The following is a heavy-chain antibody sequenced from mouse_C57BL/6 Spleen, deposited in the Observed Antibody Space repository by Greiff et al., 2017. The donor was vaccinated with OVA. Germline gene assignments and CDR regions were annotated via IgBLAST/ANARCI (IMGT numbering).Heavy chain of an antibody. CDR1: LFSFPLYF. V-gene: IGHV2-9*01. J-gene: IGHJ4*01. D-gene: IGHD3-2*02. CDR2: IWGGGST. Sequence: VMLVESGPGLVAPSQSLSITRTVSLFSFPLYFVDWVRQPPGKGLEWLGVIWGGGSTNYNSALMSRLSISKDNSKSQVFLKMNSLQTDDTAMYYCAKHIDSSGSYYAMDYWGQGTSVTVSS. CDR3: AKHIDSSGSYYAMDY.